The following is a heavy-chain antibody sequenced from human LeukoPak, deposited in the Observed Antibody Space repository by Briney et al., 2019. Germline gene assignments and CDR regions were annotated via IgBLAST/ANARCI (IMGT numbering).Heavy chain of an antibody. D-gene: IGHD6-13*01. CDR1: GFTFNSYD. J-gene: IGHJ5*02. CDR3: MLPPWAAGGP. V-gene: IGHV3-13*04. CDR2: IDIDGGT. Sequence: GGSLRLSCAASGFTFNSYDMHWVRQGTGKGLEWVSGIDIDGGTYYPDSVKGRFTIYRENARTSLYLQMNSLRAGDTAVYYCMLPPWAAGGPWGQGTLVTVSS.